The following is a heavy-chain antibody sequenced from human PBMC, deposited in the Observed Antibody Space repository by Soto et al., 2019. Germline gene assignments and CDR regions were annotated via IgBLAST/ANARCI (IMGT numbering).Heavy chain of an antibody. D-gene: IGHD2-21*01. Sequence: GGSLRLSCVASEFTFNNNAMTWVRQAPGKGLEWISAITGGGGRIFHADSVRGRFTIPRDNSKNTLYLQMNSLRAEDTAVYYCAKDGRDCNADNGDNCYRGIFDSWGQGTLVTVSS. CDR2: ITGGGGRI. V-gene: IGHV3-23*01. CDR3: AKDGRDCNADNGDNCYRGIFDS. CDR1: EFTFNNNA. J-gene: IGHJ4*02.